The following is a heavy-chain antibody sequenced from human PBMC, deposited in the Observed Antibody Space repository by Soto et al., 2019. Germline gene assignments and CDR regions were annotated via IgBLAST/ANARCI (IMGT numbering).Heavy chain of an antibody. J-gene: IGHJ4*02. CDR1: GFTFSTYA. Sequence: EVQLLESGGGLVQPGGSLRLSCAASGFTFSTYAMAWVRQAPGKGLEWVSSISSSSGSTFYADSVKGRFTSSRDNSENTLSLQINSPRAEDTAVYYCAKQPLKVPLRFDYWGQGTLVTVSS. V-gene: IGHV3-23*01. CDR3: AKQPLKVPLRFDY. D-gene: IGHD6-25*01. CDR2: ISSSSGST.